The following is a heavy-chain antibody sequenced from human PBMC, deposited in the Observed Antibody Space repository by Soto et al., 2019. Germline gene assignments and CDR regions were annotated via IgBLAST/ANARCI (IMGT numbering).Heavy chain of an antibody. CDR1: GGTFSSYA. Sequence: GASVKFSCKASGGTFSSYAISWVRQAPGQGLEWMGGIIPIFGTANYGQKFQGRVTITAYESTSTAYMELRSLRSDDTAMYFCAIYHLELFRFDYWGQGTLVTVSS. CDR3: AIYHLELFRFDY. V-gene: IGHV1-69*13. CDR2: IIPIFGTA. J-gene: IGHJ4*02. D-gene: IGHD2-2*01.